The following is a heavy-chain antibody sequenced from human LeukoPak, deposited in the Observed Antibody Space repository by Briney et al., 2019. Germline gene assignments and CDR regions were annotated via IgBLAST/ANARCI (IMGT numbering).Heavy chain of an antibody. V-gene: IGHV3-30*02. CDR1: GLNFSNYG. CDR3: AKAGPMVRGVIIPPLGY. D-gene: IGHD3-10*01. CDR2: LCYDGTTE. J-gene: IGHJ4*02. Sequence: GGSLTHSCEVSGLNFSNYGIQWVRQAPGKGPGWESFLCYDGTTEYYTESVKGRFTVSRDNSKNKLYLQMSSLRAEGTPVYYCAKAGPMVRGVIIPPLGYWGQGTLVTVSS.